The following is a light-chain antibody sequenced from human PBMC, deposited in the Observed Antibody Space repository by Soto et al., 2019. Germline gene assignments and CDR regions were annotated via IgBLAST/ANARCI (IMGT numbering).Light chain of an antibody. CDR1: QSVSSSY. CDR2: DAS. Sequence: EIVLTQSPGTLSLSPGERATLSCGASQSVSSSYLAWYQQKPGLAPRLLIYDASSRATGIPDRFSGSGSGTDFTLTISRLETEDFAVYYCQQYGSSPITFGQGTRLEIK. CDR3: QQYGSSPIT. V-gene: IGKV3D-20*01. J-gene: IGKJ5*01.